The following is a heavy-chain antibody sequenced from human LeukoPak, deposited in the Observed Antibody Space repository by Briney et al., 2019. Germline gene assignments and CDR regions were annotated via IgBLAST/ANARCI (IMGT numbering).Heavy chain of an antibody. CDR1: GFTVSSNY. CDR2: IYSGGST. CDR3: AKGGDIVVVPAAVPLYYYYGMDV. Sequence: PGGSLRLSCAASGFTVSSNYMSWVRQAPGKGLEWVSVIYSGGSTYYADSVKGRFTISRDNSKNTLYLQMNSLRAEDTAVYYCAKGGDIVVVPAAVPLYYYYGMDVWGQGTTVTVSS. D-gene: IGHD2-2*01. J-gene: IGHJ6*02. V-gene: IGHV3-53*01.